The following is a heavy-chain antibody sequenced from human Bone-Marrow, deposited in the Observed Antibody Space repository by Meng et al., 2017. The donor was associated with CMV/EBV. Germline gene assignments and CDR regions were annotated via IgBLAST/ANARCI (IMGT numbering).Heavy chain of an antibody. CDR1: GFTFSSYA. CDR3: ARDFDESGVEGIDAFDI. V-gene: IGHV3-23*01. CDR2: ISGSGGST. J-gene: IGHJ3*02. Sequence: GGSLRLSCAASGFTFSSYAMSWVRQAPGKGLEWVSAISGSGGSTYYADSVKGRFTISRDNSKNTLYLQMNSLRAEDTAVYYCARDFDESGVEGIDAFDIWGQGTMVTVSS. D-gene: IGHD2-8*01.